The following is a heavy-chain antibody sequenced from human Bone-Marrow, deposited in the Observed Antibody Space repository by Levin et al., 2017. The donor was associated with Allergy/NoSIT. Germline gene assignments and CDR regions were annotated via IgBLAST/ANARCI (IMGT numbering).Heavy chain of an antibody. J-gene: IGHJ4*02. CDR2: IKSKADGGTT. Sequence: GGSLRLSCAASGFTFSDAWMIWVRQAPGKGLEWVGRIKSKADGGTTYYGAPVKGRFTISRDDSKNMLYLQMNSLKTEDTAVYYCTTFNTGSYHEVGYWGQGVLVTVSS. V-gene: IGHV3-15*01. CDR1: GFTFSDAW. D-gene: IGHD3-10*01. CDR3: TTFNTGSYHEVGY.